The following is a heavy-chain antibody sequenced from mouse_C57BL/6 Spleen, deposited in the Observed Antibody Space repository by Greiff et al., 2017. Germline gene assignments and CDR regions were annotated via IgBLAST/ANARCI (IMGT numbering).Heavy chain of an antibody. V-gene: IGHV1-53*01. D-gene: IGHD2-13*01. J-gene: IGHJ3*01. CDR1: GYTFTSYW. CDR3: ASGSRGDSWFAY. CDR2: INPSNGGT. Sequence: QVQLQQPGTELVKPGASVKLSCKASGYTFTSYWMHWVKPRPGQGLEWIGNINPSNGGTNYNEKFKSKATLTVDKSSSTAYMQLSSLTSEDSAVYYCASGSRGDSWFAYWGQGTLVTVSA.